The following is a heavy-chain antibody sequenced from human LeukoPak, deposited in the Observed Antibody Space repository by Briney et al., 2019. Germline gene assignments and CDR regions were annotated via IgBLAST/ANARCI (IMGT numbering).Heavy chain of an antibody. CDR2: ISGSAGKI. CDR1: GFTFSNYA. V-gene: IGHV3-23*01. Sequence: PGGSLRLPCVASGFTFSNYAMSWVRQAPGKGLDWVSVISGSAGKIRYAGSVKGRFTISRDNSENTVYLQMNNLRAEDTAVYYCAGRVTGYSSGYVYWGQGILVTASS. J-gene: IGHJ4*02. D-gene: IGHD5-18*01. CDR3: AGRVTGYSSGYVY.